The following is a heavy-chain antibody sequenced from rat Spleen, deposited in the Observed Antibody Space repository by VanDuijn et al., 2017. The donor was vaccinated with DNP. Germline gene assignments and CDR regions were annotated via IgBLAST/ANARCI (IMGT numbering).Heavy chain of an antibody. Sequence: EVKFVESGGGLVQPGRSLKLSCAASEFNFNDYWMGWVRQAPGKGLEWIGEINKDSSTINYIPSLKDKFTISRDNAQNTLYLQMSKLGSEDTAIYYCVREDAGVDAWGQGASVTVSS. CDR2: INKDSSTI. D-gene: IGHD4-3*01. V-gene: IGHV4-2*01. CDR1: EFNFNDYW. J-gene: IGHJ4*01. CDR3: VREDAGVDA.